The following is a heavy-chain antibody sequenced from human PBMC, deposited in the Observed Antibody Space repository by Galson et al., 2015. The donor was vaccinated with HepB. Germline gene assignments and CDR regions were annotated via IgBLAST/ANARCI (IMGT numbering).Heavy chain of an antibody. CDR3: ARGMRWLHPGFDY. Sequence: SLRLSCAASGFTFSDYYMSWIRQAPGKGLEWVSYISSSSSYANYADSVKGRFTISRDNAKNSLYLQMNSLRAEDTAVYYCARGMRWLHPGFDYWGQGTLVTVSS. J-gene: IGHJ4*02. CDR2: ISSSSSYA. D-gene: IGHD5-24*01. V-gene: IGHV3-11*06. CDR1: GFTFSDYY.